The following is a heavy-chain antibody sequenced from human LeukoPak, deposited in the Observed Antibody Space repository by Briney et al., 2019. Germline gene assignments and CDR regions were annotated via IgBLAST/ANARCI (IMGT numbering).Heavy chain of an antibody. CDR3: AREKNGNDPFDY. Sequence: SETLFLTCTVSGASISSYYWSWIRQPPGKGLEWIGYLYNTRNTYYNPSLKSRVTISVDTSKNQFSLKVSSVTAADTAVYYCAREKNGNDPFDYWGQGTLVTVSS. CDR1: GASISSYY. V-gene: IGHV4-59*01. J-gene: IGHJ4*02. CDR2: LYNTRNT. D-gene: IGHD4-23*01.